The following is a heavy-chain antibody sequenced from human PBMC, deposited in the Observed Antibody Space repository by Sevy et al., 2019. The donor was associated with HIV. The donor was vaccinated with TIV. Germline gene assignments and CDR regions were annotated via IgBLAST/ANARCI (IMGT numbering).Heavy chain of an antibody. CDR1: GGIFSSHA. CDR3: AGPPLHKTGTGYFQH. V-gene: IGHV1-69*06. CDR2: IVPIFGTA. J-gene: IGHJ1*01. Sequence: ASVKVSCKASGGIFSSHAVNWVRQGPGQGLEWMGVIVPIFGTANYAQKFQGRVTITADISTNTAYMEMSNLRSDDTAVYYCAGPPLHKTGTGYFQHWGQGTLVTVSS. D-gene: IGHD4-4*01.